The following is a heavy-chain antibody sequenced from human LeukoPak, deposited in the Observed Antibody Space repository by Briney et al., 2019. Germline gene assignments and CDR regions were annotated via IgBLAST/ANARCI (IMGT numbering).Heavy chain of an antibody. V-gene: IGHV3-30*09. D-gene: IGHD2-2*01. J-gene: IGHJ3*02. CDR3: ARVGVPQYAFDI. CDR2: ISYDGSNK. CDR1: GFTFSGYG. Sequence: PGGSLRLSCAASGFTFSGYGIHWVRQAPGKGLEWVAVISYDGSNKYYADSVKGRFAVSRGNSKNTLYLQMNSLRAEDTAVYSCARVGVPQYAFDIWGQGTWVTVSS.